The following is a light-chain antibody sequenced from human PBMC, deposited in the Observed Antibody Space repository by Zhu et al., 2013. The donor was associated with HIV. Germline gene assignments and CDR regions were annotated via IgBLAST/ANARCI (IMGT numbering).Light chain of an antibody. CDR2: DAS. CDR3: QQYDNSPFT. Sequence: EIVLTQSPATLSLSPGERATLSCGASQNITSGYLAWYQQKPGLAPILLIYDASSRATGIPGRFSGSGSGTDFTLTISRLEPEDFAVYFCQQYDNSPFTFGPGTKVDFK. J-gene: IGKJ3*01. CDR1: QNITSGY. V-gene: IGKV3D-20*01.